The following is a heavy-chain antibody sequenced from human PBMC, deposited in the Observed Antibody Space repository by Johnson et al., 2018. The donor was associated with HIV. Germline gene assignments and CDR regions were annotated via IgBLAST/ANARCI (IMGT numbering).Heavy chain of an antibody. CDR3: AKAPYGSGIRPGAFDI. CDR2: IRYDGSNK. CDR1: GFTFSSYG. Sequence: QVQLVESGGGVVRPGGSLRLSCAASGFTFSSYGMHWVRQAPGKGLEWVAFIRYDGSNKYYAGSVTGRINISRDNSKTTLYLQMNSLRAEDTAVYYCAKAPYGSGIRPGAFDIWGQGTMVTVSS. J-gene: IGHJ3*02. D-gene: IGHD3-10*01. V-gene: IGHV3-30*02.